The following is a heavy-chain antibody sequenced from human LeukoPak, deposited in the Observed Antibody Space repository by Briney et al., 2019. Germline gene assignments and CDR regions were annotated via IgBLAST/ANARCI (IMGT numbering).Heavy chain of an antibody. CDR1: GFTFSSYW. V-gene: IGHV3-7*01. Sequence: PGGSLRLSCAASGFTFSSYWMSWVRQAPGKGLEWVANIKQDGSEKYYVDSVKGRFTISRDNAKNSLYLQMNSLRAEDTAVYYCARGLYDLTDRYSSGWYGLYWGQGTLVTVSS. D-gene: IGHD6-19*01. CDR2: IKQDGSEK. J-gene: IGHJ4*02. CDR3: ARGLYDLTDRYSSGWYGLY.